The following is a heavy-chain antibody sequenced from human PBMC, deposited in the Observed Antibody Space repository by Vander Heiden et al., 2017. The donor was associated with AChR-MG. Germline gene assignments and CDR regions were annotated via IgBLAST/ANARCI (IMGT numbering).Heavy chain of an antibody. Sequence: VQLVQSGAEVKKPGASVKVSCKASGYTFTDYYLHWVRQAPGQGLEWMGLINPSGGTTNYAQRFQGRVTMTRDTSTNTVYMDLSSLRSEDTAVYYCTRDGELAATGWFDPWGQGTLGSVSS. J-gene: IGHJ5*02. V-gene: IGHV1-46*03. CDR2: INPSGGTT. D-gene: IGHD2-15*01. CDR3: TRDGELAATGWFDP. CDR1: GYTFTDYY.